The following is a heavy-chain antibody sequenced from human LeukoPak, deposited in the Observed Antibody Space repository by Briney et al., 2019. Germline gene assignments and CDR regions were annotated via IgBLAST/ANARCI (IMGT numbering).Heavy chain of an antibody. CDR3: ARGGIMISFGGVYVFDI. CDR2: IYSGGST. D-gene: IGHD3-16*01. Sequence: GGSLRLSCAASGFSISSNYISWVRQAPGKGLEWVSVIYSGGSTFFADTVKGRFTISRDNSKNTMYLQMNSLSAEDTAVYYCARGGIMISFGGVYVFDIWGQGTMVTVSS. CDR1: GFSISSNY. V-gene: IGHV3-53*01. J-gene: IGHJ3*02.